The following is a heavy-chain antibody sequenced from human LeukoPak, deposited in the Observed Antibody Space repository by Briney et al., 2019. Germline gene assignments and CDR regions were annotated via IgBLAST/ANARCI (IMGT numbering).Heavy chain of an antibody. CDR3: AKDSSFGSSGYCRFDP. J-gene: IGHJ5*02. CDR2: ISGSGGST. V-gene: IGHV3-23*01. CDR1: GFTFSSYA. D-gene: IGHD3-22*01. Sequence: PGGSLRLSCAASGFTFSSYAMSWVRQAPGKGLEWVSAISGSGGSTYYADSVKGRFTISRDNSKNTLYLQMNSLRAEDTAVYYCAKDSSFGSSGYCRFDPWGQGTLVTVSS.